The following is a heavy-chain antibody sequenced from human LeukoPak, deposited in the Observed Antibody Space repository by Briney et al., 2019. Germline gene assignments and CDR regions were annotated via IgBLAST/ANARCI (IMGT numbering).Heavy chain of an antibody. J-gene: IGHJ4*02. CDR3: ATFNPGY. Sequence: PSETLSLTCAVYGGSFSGYYWSWIRQPPGKGLEWIGEINHSGSTNYNPSLKSRVTISVDTSKNQFSLKLSSVTAADTAVYYCATFNPGYWGQGTLVTVSS. CDR1: GGSFSGYY. CDR2: INHSGST. V-gene: IGHV4-34*01.